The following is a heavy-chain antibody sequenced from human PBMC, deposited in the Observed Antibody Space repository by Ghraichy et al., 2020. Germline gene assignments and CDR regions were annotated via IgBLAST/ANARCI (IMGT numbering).Heavy chain of an antibody. J-gene: IGHJ4*02. V-gene: IGHV4-31*03. D-gene: IGHD3-22*01. Sequence: SETLSLTCSVSGDSISGGGFYWSWIRQRPGKGLEWLGYNYYSGTTYTNPSLKTRATISIDTSKNQFSLRLNSLTAADTAVYYCARGRDYESSGYFFDLWGQGTLVTVSS. CDR1: GDSISGGGFY. CDR2: NYYSGTT. CDR3: ARGRDYESSGYFFDL.